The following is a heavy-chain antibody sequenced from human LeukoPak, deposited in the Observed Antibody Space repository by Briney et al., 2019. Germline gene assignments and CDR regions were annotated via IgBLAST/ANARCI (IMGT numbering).Heavy chain of an antibody. CDR1: GGSISGYY. D-gene: IGHD3-3*02. Sequence: KPSETLSLTCTVSGGSISGYYWSWIRQPPGKGLEWIGYIYNNGYSGSTNCNPSLKSRVTISVDTSKGQFSLKLTSVTAADTAVYYCAGHPRISWFDPWGQGTLVTVSS. V-gene: IGHV4-59*08. CDR3: AGHPRISWFDP. J-gene: IGHJ5*02. CDR2: IYNNGYSGST.